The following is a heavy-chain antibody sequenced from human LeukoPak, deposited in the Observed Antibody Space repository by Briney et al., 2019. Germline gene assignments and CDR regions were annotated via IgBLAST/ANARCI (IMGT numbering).Heavy chain of an antibody. Sequence: SETLSLTCTVSGGSINSYYWSWIRQPPGKGLEWLGYIYYSGSTNYNPSLKSRVTISVDTSKNQFSLRLSSVTAADTAVYYCARGPPHGDDILTGPGDYWGQGTLVTVSS. CDR1: GGSINSYY. CDR2: IYYSGST. J-gene: IGHJ4*02. V-gene: IGHV4-59*01. CDR3: ARGPPHGDDILTGPGDY. D-gene: IGHD3-9*01.